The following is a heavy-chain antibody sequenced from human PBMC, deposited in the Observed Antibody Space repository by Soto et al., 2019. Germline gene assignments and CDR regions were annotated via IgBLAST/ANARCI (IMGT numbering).Heavy chain of an antibody. CDR2: IYYSGST. V-gene: IGHV4-39*01. CDR1: GGSISSSSYY. J-gene: IGHJ4*02. Sequence: SETLSLTCTVSGGSISSSSYYWGWIRQPPGKGLEWIGNIYYSGSTYYNPSLKSRVTISVDTSKNQFSLRLTSVTAADTAVYYCATHPPYGPLDHWGQGTLVTVSS. D-gene: IGHD4-17*01. CDR3: ATHPPYGPLDH.